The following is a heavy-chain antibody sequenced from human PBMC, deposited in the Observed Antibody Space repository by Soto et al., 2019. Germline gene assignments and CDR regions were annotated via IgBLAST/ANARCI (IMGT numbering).Heavy chain of an antibody. D-gene: IGHD3-9*01. CDR3: AKTPSGGFDWLFFDY. J-gene: IGHJ4*02. V-gene: IGHV3-30*18. CDR2: ISDDGRNL. Sequence: GGSLRLSCAASGFSFTRYGMHWVRQAPGKGLEWVAVISDDGRNLHYGDSVRGRFTISRDNSQSALYLQMNSLRAEDTAVYYCAKTPSGGFDWLFFDYWGQGTLVTVSS. CDR1: GFSFTRYG.